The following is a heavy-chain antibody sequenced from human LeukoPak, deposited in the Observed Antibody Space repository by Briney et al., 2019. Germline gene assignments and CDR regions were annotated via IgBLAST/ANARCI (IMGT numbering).Heavy chain of an antibody. CDR1: GLTFSGSD. CDR3: AGGPHGGNGDY. Sequence: PGGSLKLSCAASGLTFSGSDMHWVRQASGKGLEWVGRIRSKANGYAPAFAASVKGRFTISRDNAKNTLFLQMNSLRAEDTAVYYCAGGPHGGNGDYWGQGTLVTVSS. D-gene: IGHD4-23*01. V-gene: IGHV3-73*01. CDR2: IRSKANGYAP. J-gene: IGHJ4*02.